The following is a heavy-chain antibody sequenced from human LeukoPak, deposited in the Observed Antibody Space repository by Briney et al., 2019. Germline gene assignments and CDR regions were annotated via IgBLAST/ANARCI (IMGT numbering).Heavy chain of an antibody. V-gene: IGHV1-18*01. CDR2: ISPYNGNT. D-gene: IGHD1-26*01. CDR1: GYTFTSYG. CDR3: TRDRSASGSQNY. J-gene: IGHJ4*02. Sequence: ASVTVSCKPSGYTFTSYGIGWVRQAPGQGLEWMAWISPYNGNTNYAQKLQGRVTVTTDTSTTTAYMELRSLRSDDTAMYYCTRDRSASGSQNYWGQGTLVTVSS.